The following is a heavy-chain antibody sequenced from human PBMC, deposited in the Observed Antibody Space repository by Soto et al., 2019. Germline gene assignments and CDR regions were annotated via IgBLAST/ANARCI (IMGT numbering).Heavy chain of an antibody. D-gene: IGHD2-15*01. Sequence: QITLRESGPTLVKPTQTLTLTCTFSGFSLTTPGEGVGWIRQPPGKALEWVAVIYSNNHKRVTPSLETRVGITKDTSKSQVVLTITNLEPADTATYFCAHRHWVVTVTDGFDFWGQGLLVTVTS. CDR2: IYSNNHK. CDR3: AHRHWVVTVTDGFDF. CDR1: GFSLTTPGEG. J-gene: IGHJ4*02. V-gene: IGHV2-5*01.